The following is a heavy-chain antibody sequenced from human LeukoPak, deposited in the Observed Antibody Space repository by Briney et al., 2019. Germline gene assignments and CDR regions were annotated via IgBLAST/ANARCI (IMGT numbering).Heavy chain of an antibody. D-gene: IGHD4-11*01. Sequence: ASVKVSCKASGYTFTGYYMHWVRQAPGQGLEWMGGIIPIFGTANYAQKFQGRVTITADESTSTAYMELSSLRSEDTAVYYCARVSYDYSNSDYYYGMDVWGQGTTVTVSS. CDR2: IIPIFGTA. V-gene: IGHV1-69*13. CDR3: ARVSYDYSNSDYYYGMDV. CDR1: GYTFTGYY. J-gene: IGHJ6*02.